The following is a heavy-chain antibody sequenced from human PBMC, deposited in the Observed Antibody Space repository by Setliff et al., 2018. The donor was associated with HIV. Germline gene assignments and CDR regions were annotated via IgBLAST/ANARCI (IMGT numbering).Heavy chain of an antibody. J-gene: IGHJ4*02. CDR3: ARRGNYYASAFDY. CDR2: ISTYNGNT. CDR1: GYTFTNSF. V-gene: IGHV1-18*01. Sequence: ASVKVSCKASGYTFTNSFMHWVRQAPGQGLEWMGWISTYNGNTNYAQKLQGRVTMTTDTSTSTAYMDLRSLRSDDTAVYYCARRGNYYASAFDYWGQGTLVTVSS. D-gene: IGHD3-10*01.